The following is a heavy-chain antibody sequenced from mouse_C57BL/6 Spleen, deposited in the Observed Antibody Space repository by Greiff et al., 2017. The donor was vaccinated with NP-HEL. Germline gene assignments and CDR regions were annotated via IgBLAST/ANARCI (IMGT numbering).Heavy chain of an antibody. CDR1: GFTFSSYA. J-gene: IGHJ2*01. Sequence: DVMLVESGGGLVKPGGSLKLSCAASGFTFSSYAMSWVRQTPEKRLEWVATISDGGSYTYYPDNVKGRFTISRDNAKNHLYLQMSHLKSEDTAMYYCARDQRPHYFDYWGQGTTLTVSS. CDR3: ARDQRPHYFDY. CDR2: ISDGGSYT. V-gene: IGHV5-4*01.